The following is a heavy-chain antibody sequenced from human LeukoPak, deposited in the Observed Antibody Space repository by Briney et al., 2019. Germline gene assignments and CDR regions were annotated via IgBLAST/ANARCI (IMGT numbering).Heavy chain of an antibody. CDR3: ARDKGYYGMDV. J-gene: IGHJ6*02. V-gene: IGHV4-59*13. CDR2: IYYSGST. CDR1: GGSISSYY. Sequence: SETLSLTCTVSGGSISSYYWSWIRQPPGKGLEWIGNIYYSGSTSCNPSLKSRVTISVDTSKNQFSLNLSSVTAADTAVYYCARDKGYYGMDVWGQGTTVTVSS.